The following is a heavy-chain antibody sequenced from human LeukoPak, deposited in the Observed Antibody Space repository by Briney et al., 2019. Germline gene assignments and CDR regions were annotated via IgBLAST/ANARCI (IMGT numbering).Heavy chain of an antibody. V-gene: IGHV4-59*01. J-gene: IGHJ4*02. Sequence: SETLSLTCTVSGGSISSYYWSWIRQPPGKGLEWIGYIYYSGSTNYNPSLKSRVTISVDTSKNQFSLKLSSVTAADTAVYYCARGSEGVFDHWGQGTLVTVSS. CDR2: IYYSGST. D-gene: IGHD3-10*01. CDR3: ARGSEGVFDH. CDR1: GGSISSYY.